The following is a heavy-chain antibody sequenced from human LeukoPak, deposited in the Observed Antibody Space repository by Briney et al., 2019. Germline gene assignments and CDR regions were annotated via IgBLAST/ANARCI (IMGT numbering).Heavy chain of an antibody. CDR1: GFSFSDHY. J-gene: IGHJ4*02. CDR2: TSGSGSDI. CDR3: ARGPGRSGSDY. Sequence: GGSLRLSCAASGFSFSDHYMTWVRQAPGKGLEWLSYTSGSGSDIDYAGSVKGRFTISRDNAKNSLYLQMNSLRAEDTAVYYCARGPGRSGSDYWGQGTLVTVSS. V-gene: IGHV3-11*01. D-gene: IGHD6-19*01.